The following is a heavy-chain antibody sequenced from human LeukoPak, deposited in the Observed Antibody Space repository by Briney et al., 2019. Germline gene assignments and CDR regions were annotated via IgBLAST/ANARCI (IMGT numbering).Heavy chain of an antibody. CDR1: RGSVSSDGYY. D-gene: IGHD2-2*01. V-gene: IGHV4-31*03. J-gene: IGHJ5*02. CDR2: IYYSGST. CDR3: ARGGVVLNWFDP. Sequence: PSETLSLTCTVSRGSVSSDGYYWSWVRQHPGKGLEWIGYIYYSGSTFYNPSLKSRVTISVDRSKNQFSLKLSSVTAADTAVYYCARGGVVLNWFDPWGQGTLVTVSS.